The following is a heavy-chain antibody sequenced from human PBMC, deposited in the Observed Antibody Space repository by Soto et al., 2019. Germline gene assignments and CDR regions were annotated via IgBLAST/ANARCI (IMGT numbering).Heavy chain of an antibody. CDR1: GYSFTSYW. D-gene: IGHD1-7*01. V-gene: IGHV5-51*01. Sequence: GESLKISCKGSGYSFTSYWIGWVRQMSGKGLEWMGIIYPGDSDTRCNPSLQGQVTISADKSISTAYLQWSSLKASDTAMYYCARLGGAVGAGTTKTDPLVPWGQGTLVTVSS. J-gene: IGHJ5*02. CDR3: ARLGGAVGAGTTKTDPLVP. CDR2: IYPGDSDT.